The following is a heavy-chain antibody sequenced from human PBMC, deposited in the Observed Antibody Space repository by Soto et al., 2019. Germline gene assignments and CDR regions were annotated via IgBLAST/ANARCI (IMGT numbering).Heavy chain of an antibody. CDR1: GFTFSSYS. V-gene: IGHV3-48*02. J-gene: IGHJ6*02. CDR3: AREIMITFGGLIAPAYAIDV. D-gene: IGHD3-16*02. Sequence: GGSLRLSCAASGFTFSSYSMNWVRQAPGKGLEWVSYISSSSSTIYYADSVKGRFTISRDNAKNSLYLQMNSLRDEDTAVYYCAREIMITFGGLIAPAYAIDVRGQGTKVTVSS. CDR2: ISSSSSTI.